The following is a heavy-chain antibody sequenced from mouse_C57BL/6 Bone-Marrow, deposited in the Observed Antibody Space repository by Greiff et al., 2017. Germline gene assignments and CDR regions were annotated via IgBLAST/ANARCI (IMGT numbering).Heavy chain of an antibody. J-gene: IGHJ3*01. CDR2: IYPRSGNT. V-gene: IGHV1-81*01. D-gene: IGHD3-2*02. CDR3: AKDSSGYVWFAY. Sequence: VKLQESGAELARPGASVKLSCKASGYTFTSYGISWVKQRTGPGLEWIGEIYPRSGNTYYNEKFKGKATLTADKSSSTAYMELRSLTSEDSAVYFCAKDSSGYVWFAYWGQGTLVTVSA. CDR1: GYTFTSYG.